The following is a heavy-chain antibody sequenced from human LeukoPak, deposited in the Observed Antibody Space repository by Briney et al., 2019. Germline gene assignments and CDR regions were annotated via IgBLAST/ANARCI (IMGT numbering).Heavy chain of an antibody. J-gene: IGHJ6*02. CDR3: ARIPAAAPYYYYYGMDV. Sequence: SETLSLTCTVSGGSINSYHWSWIRQPPGKALEWIGYIDYSGYTDYNPSLKSRVTISVDTSKNQFSLRLSSVTAADTAVYYCARIPAAAPYYYYYGMDVWGQGTTVTVSS. CDR2: IDYSGYT. D-gene: IGHD2-2*01. CDR1: GGSINSYH. V-gene: IGHV4-59*01.